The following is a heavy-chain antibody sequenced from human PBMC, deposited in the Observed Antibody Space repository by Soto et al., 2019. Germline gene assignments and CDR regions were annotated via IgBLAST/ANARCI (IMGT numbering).Heavy chain of an antibody. V-gene: IGHV3-48*03. CDR2: ISSSGSTI. Sequence: EVQLVESGGGLVQPGGSLRLSCAASGFTFSSYEMNWVRQAPGKGLEWVSYISSSGSTIYYADSVKGRFTISRDNAKNSLYLQMNSLIAEDTAVYYCARDAFEYYFDYWGQGTLVTVSS. J-gene: IGHJ4*02. D-gene: IGHD3-9*01. CDR1: GFTFSSYE. CDR3: ARDAFEYYFDY.